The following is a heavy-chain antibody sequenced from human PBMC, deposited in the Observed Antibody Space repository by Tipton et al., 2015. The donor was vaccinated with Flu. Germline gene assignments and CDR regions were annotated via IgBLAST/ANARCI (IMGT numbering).Heavy chain of an antibody. D-gene: IGHD5-12*01. CDR2: INQSGST. CDR1: GGSFSGYY. V-gene: IGHV4-34*01. J-gene: IGHJ4*02. Sequence: TLSLTCAVYGGSFSGYYWTWIRQPPGKGLEWIGEINQSGSTNYNPSLKSRVTISVDTSKNQFSLKVTSLTAADTAVYYCARGSGYANAYLDFWGQGTQVTVSS. CDR3: ARGSGYANAYLDF.